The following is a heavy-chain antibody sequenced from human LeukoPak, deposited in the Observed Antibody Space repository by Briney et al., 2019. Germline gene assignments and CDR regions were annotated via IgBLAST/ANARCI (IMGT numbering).Heavy chain of an antibody. D-gene: IGHD3-10*01. J-gene: IGHJ3*02. V-gene: IGHV3-15*07. Sequence: GGSLRLSCAASGFTFSNAWMNWVRQAPGKGLEWVGRIKSKTDGGTTDYAAPAKGRFTITRDDSKNTLYLQMNSLKTEDTAVYYCTTDRLLWFGEFNDAFDIWGQGTMVTVS. CDR1: GFTFSNAW. CDR3: TTDRLLWFGEFNDAFDI. CDR2: IKSKTDGGTT.